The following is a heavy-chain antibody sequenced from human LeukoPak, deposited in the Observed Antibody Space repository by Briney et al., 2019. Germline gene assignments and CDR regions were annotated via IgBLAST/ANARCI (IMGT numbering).Heavy chain of an antibody. CDR2: ISGSGGST. CDR3: AKGGDSSGWYGSY. D-gene: IGHD6-19*01. V-gene: IGHV3-23*01. Sequence: GGSLRLSCAASGFTFSSYAMSWVRQAPGKGLEWVSAISGSGGSTYYADSVKGRFTISRDNPKNTLYLQMNSLRAEDTAVYYCAKGGDSSGWYGSYWGQGTLVTVSS. CDR1: GFTFSSYA. J-gene: IGHJ4*02.